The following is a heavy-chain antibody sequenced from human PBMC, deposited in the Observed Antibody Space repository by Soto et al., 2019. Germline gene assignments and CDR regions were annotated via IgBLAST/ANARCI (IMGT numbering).Heavy chain of an antibody. D-gene: IGHD2-2*02. CDR2: VSYSGSA. CDR3: ATRFYTSGVLFDY. V-gene: IGHV4-39*07. CDR1: GDSVNNTNYY. Sequence: SETLSLTCTVTGDSVNNTNYYWGWIRQSPGKGLEWIGSVSYSGSAYYNPSLKSRVTLSVDTSRNHFSLKLTSVTAADTAVYYCATRFYTSGVLFDYWGQGTPVTVSS. J-gene: IGHJ4*02.